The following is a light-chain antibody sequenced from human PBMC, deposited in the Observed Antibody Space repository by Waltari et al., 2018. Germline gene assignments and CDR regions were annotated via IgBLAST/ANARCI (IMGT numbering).Light chain of an antibody. Sequence: QSALTQPASVSGSTGQSITISCTGATSDVGGYEYVSWYQHHPGKAPKLMIYHVINLPSGVYNRFSGSKSGNKASLTISGLQSEDEADYYCSSYTSSSTLVVFGGGTKLTVL. CDR1: TSDVGGYEY. V-gene: IGLV2-14*03. CDR2: HVI. J-gene: IGLJ2*01. CDR3: SSYTSSSTLVV.